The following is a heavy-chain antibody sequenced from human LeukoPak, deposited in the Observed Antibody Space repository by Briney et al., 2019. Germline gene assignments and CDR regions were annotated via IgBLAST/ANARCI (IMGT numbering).Heavy chain of an antibody. CDR1: GFTFSQYG. CDR3: SRDGGVRGDIITDYFYQ. D-gene: IGHD3-10*01. Sequence: GGSLSLSCATSGFTFSQYGMHWVRQAPGKGLDWVAVTWDGKNDKYYADSVKGRFTIYRDDSKNKMYRQMNSLRAEDTAVYFCSRDGGVRGDIITDYFYQWGEGTLVTVSS. J-gene: IGHJ4*02. CDR2: TWDGKNDK. V-gene: IGHV3-33*01.